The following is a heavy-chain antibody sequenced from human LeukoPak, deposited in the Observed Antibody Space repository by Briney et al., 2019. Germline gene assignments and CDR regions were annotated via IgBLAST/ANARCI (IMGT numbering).Heavy chain of an antibody. V-gene: IGHV1-18*01. Sequence: ASVKVSCKASGYTFTSYGISWVRQAPGQGLEWMGWINPYNGNTNYAPKLQGRVTMTTDTSTSTAYMELRSLRSDDTAVYYCAGGRNCRVDCAVGAFVIGGNGTMVTVS. CDR1: GYTFTSYG. J-gene: IGHJ3*02. CDR2: INPYNGNT. CDR3: AGGRNCRVDCAVGAFVI. D-gene: IGHD3-16*01.